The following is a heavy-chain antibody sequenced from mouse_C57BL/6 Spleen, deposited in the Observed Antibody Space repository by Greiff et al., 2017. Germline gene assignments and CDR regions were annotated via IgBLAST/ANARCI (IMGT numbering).Heavy chain of an antibody. V-gene: IGHV5-9*01. J-gene: IGHJ2*01. CDR1: GFTFSSHT. D-gene: IGHD2-3*01. CDR3: ARGIYDGYYQYYFDY. Sequence: EVQRVESGGGLVKPGGSLKLSCAASGFTFSSHTMSWVRQTPEKRLEWVATISGGGGNTYYPDSVKGRFTISRDNAKNTLYLQMSSLRSEDTALYYCARGIYDGYYQYYFDYWGQGTTLTVSS. CDR2: ISGGGGNT.